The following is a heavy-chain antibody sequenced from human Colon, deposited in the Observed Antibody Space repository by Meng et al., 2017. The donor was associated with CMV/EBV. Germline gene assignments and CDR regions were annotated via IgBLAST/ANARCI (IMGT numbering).Heavy chain of an antibody. CDR3: AKHVAGPNKGWFDP. CDR1: GITLSAYA. V-gene: IGHV3-23*03. Sequence: GESLKISCAASGITLSAYAVTWVRQAPGKGLEWVSMVYSSATSTFYADSVRGRFTISRDHSKNTVYLQMNNLRAEDTALYYCAKHVAGPNKGWFDPWGQGTLVTVSS. CDR2: VYSSATST. J-gene: IGHJ5*02. D-gene: IGHD4/OR15-4a*01.